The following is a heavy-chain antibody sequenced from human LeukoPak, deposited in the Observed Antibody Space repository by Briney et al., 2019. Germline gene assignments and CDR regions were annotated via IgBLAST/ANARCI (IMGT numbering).Heavy chain of an antibody. CDR2: INPSGGST. J-gene: IGHJ3*02. CDR1: GYTFTSYG. Sequence: ASVKVSCKASGYTFTSYGISWVRQAPGQGLEWMGIINPSGGSTSYAQKFQGRVTMTRDMSTSTVYMELSSLRSEDTAVYYCARLSIVGATSAFDIWGQGTMVTVSS. D-gene: IGHD1-26*01. CDR3: ARLSIVGATSAFDI. V-gene: IGHV1-46*01.